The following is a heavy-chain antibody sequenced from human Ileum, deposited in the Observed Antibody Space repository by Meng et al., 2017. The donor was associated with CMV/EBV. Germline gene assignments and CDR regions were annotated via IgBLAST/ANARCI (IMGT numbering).Heavy chain of an antibody. V-gene: IGHV3-30-3*01. CDR1: GFTFSSYV. J-gene: IGHJ4*02. Sequence: GGSLKISCAASGFTFSSYVMHWFRQAPGKGLEWVAVIAYDGSNEFYADSVKGRFTISRDNSKNSLYLQMNSLRVEDTAVYYCAREGRVDTLGWSDYWGQGTLVTVSS. CDR3: AREGRVDTLGWSDY. D-gene: IGHD5-18*01. CDR2: IAYDGSNE.